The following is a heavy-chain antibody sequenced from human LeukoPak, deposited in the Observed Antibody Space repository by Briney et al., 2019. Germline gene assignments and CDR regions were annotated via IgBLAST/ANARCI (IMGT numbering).Heavy chain of an antibody. CDR3: TRHEDDYYGSGSYFGARGSR. D-gene: IGHD3-10*01. J-gene: IGHJ4*02. V-gene: IGHV3-73*01. CDR2: IRSKANSYAT. Sequence: GGSLRLSCAASGFTFSGSAMHWVRQASGKGLEWVGRIRSKANSYATAYAASVKGRFTISRDDSKNTAYLQMNSLKTEDTAVYYCTRHEDDYYGSGSYFGARGSRWGQGTLVTVSS. CDR1: GFTFSGSA.